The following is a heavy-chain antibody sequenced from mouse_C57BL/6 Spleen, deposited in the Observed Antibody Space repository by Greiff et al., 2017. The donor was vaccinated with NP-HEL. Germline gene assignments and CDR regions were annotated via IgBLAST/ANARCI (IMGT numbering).Heavy chain of an antibody. J-gene: IGHJ3*01. CDR1: GYSITSGYD. V-gene: IGHV3-1*01. CDR3: ARHSRLGGFAY. D-gene: IGHD4-1*01. CDR2: ISYSGST. Sequence: EVMLVESGPGMVKPSQSLSLTCTVTGYSITSGYDWHWIRHFPGNKLEWMGYISYSGSTNYNPSLKSRISITHDTSKNHFFLKLNSVTTEDTATYYCARHSRLGGFAYWGQGTLVTVSA.